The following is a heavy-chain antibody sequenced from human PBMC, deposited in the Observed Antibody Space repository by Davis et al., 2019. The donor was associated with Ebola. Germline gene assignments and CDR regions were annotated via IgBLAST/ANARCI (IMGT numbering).Heavy chain of an antibody. Sequence: AASVKVSCKASGYIFTSNDINWVRQATGQGLEWMGWMNPDSGNTGYASKFQGRVTMTRNNSITTAYMELSSLRSEDTAVYYCARASGSYYYDAFDIWGQGTMVTVSS. J-gene: IGHJ3*02. D-gene: IGHD1-26*01. CDR3: ARASGSYYYDAFDI. CDR1: GYIFTSND. V-gene: IGHV1-8*01. CDR2: MNPDSGNT.